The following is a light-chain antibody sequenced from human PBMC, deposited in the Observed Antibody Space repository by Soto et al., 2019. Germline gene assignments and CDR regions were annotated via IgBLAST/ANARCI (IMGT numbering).Light chain of an antibody. Sequence: QSALTQPASVSGSPGQSITISCTGTSRDVGGYNYVSWYQQHPGKAPKLMIFGVSDRPSGVSNRFSGSKSGNTASLTISGHPDEDAAYYYCSSNTSSITYVFGTGTKLTVL. J-gene: IGLJ1*01. CDR3: SSNTSSITYV. V-gene: IGLV2-14*03. CDR1: SRDVGGYNY. CDR2: GVS.